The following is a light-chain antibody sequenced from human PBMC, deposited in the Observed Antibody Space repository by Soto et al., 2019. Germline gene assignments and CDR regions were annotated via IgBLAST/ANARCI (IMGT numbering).Light chain of an antibody. CDR3: GTWDDSLSAGV. Sequence: QSVLTQPPSVSAAPGQTVTISCSGSSSNIANNYVSWFQQLPGTAPKLLIYENNKRPSGIPDRFSGSKSGTSAALGITGLQTGDEADYYCGTWDDSLSAGVFGGGTKLTVL. J-gene: IGLJ3*02. CDR1: SSNIANNY. V-gene: IGLV1-51*02. CDR2: ENN.